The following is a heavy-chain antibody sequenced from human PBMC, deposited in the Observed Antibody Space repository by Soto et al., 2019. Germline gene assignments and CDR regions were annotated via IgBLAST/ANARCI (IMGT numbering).Heavy chain of an antibody. V-gene: IGHV3-23*01. CDR3: AKVLQETDCSSTSCYYRQGNYYYYGMDV. D-gene: IGHD2-2*01. CDR2: ISGSGGST. CDR1: GFTFSSYA. Sequence: GGSLRLSCAASGFTFSSYAMSWVRQAPGKGLEWVSAISGSGGSTYYADSVKGRFTISRDNSKNTLYLQMNSLRADDTAVYYCAKVLQETDCSSTSCYYRQGNYYYYGMDVWGQGTTVTVSS. J-gene: IGHJ6*02.